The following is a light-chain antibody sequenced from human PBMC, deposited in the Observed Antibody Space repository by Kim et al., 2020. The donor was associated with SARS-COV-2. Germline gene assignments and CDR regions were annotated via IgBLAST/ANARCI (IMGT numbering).Light chain of an antibody. CDR2: EVS. J-gene: IGLJ2*01. CDR3: SSYTLRTTVV. CDR1: GIDVDAYKF. Sequence: GQSITISCTGSGIDVDAYKFVSVYQQHPGKAPKLIIFEVSKRPSGISDRFSGSKSDNVASLTISGLRPEDEADYYCSSYTLRTTVVFGGGTKVTVL. V-gene: IGLV2-14*01.